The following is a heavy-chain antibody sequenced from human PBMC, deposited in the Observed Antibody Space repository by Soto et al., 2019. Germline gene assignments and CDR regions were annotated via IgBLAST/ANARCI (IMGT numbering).Heavy chain of an antibody. V-gene: IGHV3-21*01. D-gene: IGHD1-1*01. CDR2: ISSSSSYI. Sequence: GGSLRLSCAASGFTFSSYSMNWVRQAPGKGLEWVSSISSSSSYIYYADSVKGRFTISRDNAKNSLYLQMNSLRAEDTAVYYCARDGNWNSPIYYYYYYMDVWGKGTTVTVSS. CDR3: ARDGNWNSPIYYYYYYMDV. CDR1: GFTFSSYS. J-gene: IGHJ6*03.